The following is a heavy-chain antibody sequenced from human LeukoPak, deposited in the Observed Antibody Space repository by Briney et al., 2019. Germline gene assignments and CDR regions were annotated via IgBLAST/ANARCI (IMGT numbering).Heavy chain of an antibody. D-gene: IGHD4-17*01. CDR3: ARVSLDYGDALDI. V-gene: IGHV4-59*01. Sequence: SETLSLTCTVFGGSISTYYWSWIRQPPGTGLEWIGYIYYSGSTNYNPSLKSRVTISVDTSKNQFSLKVSSVTAADTGVYYCARVSLDYGDALDIWGQGTMVTVSS. CDR2: IYYSGST. CDR1: GGSISTYY. J-gene: IGHJ3*02.